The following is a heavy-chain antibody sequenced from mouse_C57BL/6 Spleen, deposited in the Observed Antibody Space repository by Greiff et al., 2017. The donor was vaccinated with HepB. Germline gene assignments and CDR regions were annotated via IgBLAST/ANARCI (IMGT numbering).Heavy chain of an antibody. CDR2: IYPGDGDT. J-gene: IGHJ4*01. CDR3: AREGGVDGSSYYAMDY. CDR1: GYAFSSSW. Sequence: QVQLQQSGAELVKPGASVKISCKASGYAFSSSWMNWVKQRPGKGLEWIGQIYPGDGDTNYNGKFKGKATLTADKPSSTAYMQLSSLTSEDSAVYVGAREGGVDGSSYYAMDYWGQGTSVTVSS. V-gene: IGHV1-80*01. D-gene: IGHD1-1*01.